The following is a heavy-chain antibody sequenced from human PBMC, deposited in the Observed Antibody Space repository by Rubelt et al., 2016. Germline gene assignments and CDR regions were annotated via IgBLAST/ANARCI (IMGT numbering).Heavy chain of an antibody. J-gene: IGHJ6*03. CDR3: ARDIRWDIVVVIAILRYYYYYMDV. CDR2: IYYSGST. Sequence: GKGLEWIGYIYYSGSTNYNPSLKSRVTISVDTSKNQFSLKLSSVTAADTAVYYCARDIRWDIVVVIAILRYYYYYMDVWGKGTTVTVSS. D-gene: IGHD2-21*01. V-gene: IGHV4-59*01.